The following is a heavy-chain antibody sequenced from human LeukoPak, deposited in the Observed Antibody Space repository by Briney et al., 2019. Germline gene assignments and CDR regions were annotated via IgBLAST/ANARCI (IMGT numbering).Heavy chain of an antibody. D-gene: IGHD3-10*01. CDR3: AKYFYDSGSYSFDY. CDR2: IDGSGGSR. CDR1: GFTFSSYA. J-gene: IGHJ4*02. Sequence: TGGSLRLSCAASGFTFSSYAMSWVRQAPGKGLEWVSAIDGSGGSRYYADSVQGRFIISRDNSKNTVYLQMNSLRVEDTATYYCAKYFYDSGSYSFDYWGQGALVTVSS. V-gene: IGHV3-23*01.